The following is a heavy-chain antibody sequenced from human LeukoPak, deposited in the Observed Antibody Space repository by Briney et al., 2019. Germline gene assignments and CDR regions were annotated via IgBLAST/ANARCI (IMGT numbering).Heavy chain of an antibody. J-gene: IGHJ4*02. CDR1: GFTFSSYA. Sequence: GGSLRLSCAASGFTFSSYAMHWVRQAPGKGLEWVAVISYDGSNKYYADSVKGRFTISRDNSKNTLYLQMNSLRAEDTAVYYCAGLEWAQAAQKVDYWGQGTLVTVSS. CDR2: ISYDGSNK. D-gene: IGHD6-6*01. CDR3: AGLEWAQAAQKVDY. V-gene: IGHV3-30*04.